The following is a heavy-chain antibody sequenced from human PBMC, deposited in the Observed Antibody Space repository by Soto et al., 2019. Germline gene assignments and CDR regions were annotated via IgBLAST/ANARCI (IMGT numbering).Heavy chain of an antibody. J-gene: IGHJ4*02. CDR1: GGSFSGYY. CDR3: ARGRRWIQLWAQGGYFDY. Sequence: PSETLSLTCAVYGGSFSGYYWSWIRQPPGKGLEWIGEINHSGSTNYNPSLKSRVTISVDTSKNQFSLKLSSVTAADTAVYYCARGRRWIQLWAQGGYFDYWGRGTLVTVSS. D-gene: IGHD5-18*01. V-gene: IGHV4-34*01. CDR2: INHSGST.